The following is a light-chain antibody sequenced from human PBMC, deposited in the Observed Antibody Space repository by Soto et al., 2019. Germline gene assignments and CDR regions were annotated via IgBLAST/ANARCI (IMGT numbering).Light chain of an antibody. CDR1: QSIDSW. V-gene: IGKV1-5*01. J-gene: IGKJ2*01. Sequence: DIQMTQSPSTLSASVGDRVTIACRAIQSIDSWLAWYQQKPGKAPKFLIYDASDLESGVPSRFSGSGSGTEFTLTISSLQPDDFATYYCQQYRGKPFTFGQGTKVEIK. CDR2: DAS. CDR3: QQYRGKPFT.